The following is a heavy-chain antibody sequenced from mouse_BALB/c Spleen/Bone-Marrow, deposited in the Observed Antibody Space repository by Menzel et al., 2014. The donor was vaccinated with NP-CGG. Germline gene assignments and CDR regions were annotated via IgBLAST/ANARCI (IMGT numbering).Heavy chain of an antibody. CDR3: ARSRDYGSSYYAMDY. D-gene: IGHD1-1*01. J-gene: IGHJ4*01. V-gene: IGHV14-3*02. Sequence: VQLQQSGAELVKPGASVKLSCTAFGFNIKDTYMHWVKQRPEQGLEWIGRIDPANGNTKYDPKFQGKATITADTSSNTAYLQLSSLTSEDTAVYYCARSRDYGSSYYAMDYWGQGTSVTVSS. CDR2: IDPANGNT. CDR1: GFNIKDTY.